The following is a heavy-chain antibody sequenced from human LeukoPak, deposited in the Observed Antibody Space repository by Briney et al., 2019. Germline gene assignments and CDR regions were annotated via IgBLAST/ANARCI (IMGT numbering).Heavy chain of an antibody. D-gene: IGHD5-24*01. CDR3: ARSYDGYVRSFDY. CDR2: IKEDGSEK. CDR1: GFIFSSHW. Sequence: GGSLRLSGAASGFIFSSHWMSWVRQAPGKGLEWVASIKEDGSEKSYMDSVKGRFTISRDNAKNSLYLQMNSLRAEDTAVYYCARSYDGYVRSFDYWGQGALVTVSS. J-gene: IGHJ4*02. V-gene: IGHV3-7*01.